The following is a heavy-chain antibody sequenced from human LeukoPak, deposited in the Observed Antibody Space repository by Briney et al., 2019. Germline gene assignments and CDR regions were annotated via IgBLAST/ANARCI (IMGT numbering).Heavy chain of an antibody. CDR2: ISWNSGSI. D-gene: IGHD6-13*01. V-gene: IGHV3-9*01. J-gene: IGHJ4*02. CDR3: AKDLAAAGARYFDY. CDR1: GFTFDDYA. Sequence: PGGPLRLSCAASGFTFDDYAMHWVRQAPGKGLEWVSGISWNSGSIGYADSVKGRFTISRDNAKNSLYLQMNSLRAEDTALYYCAKDLAAAGARYFDYWGQGTLVTVSS.